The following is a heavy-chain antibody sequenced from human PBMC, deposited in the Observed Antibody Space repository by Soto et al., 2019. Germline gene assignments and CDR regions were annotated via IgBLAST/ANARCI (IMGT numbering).Heavy chain of an antibody. CDR2: INQSGGT. Sequence: QVQLQQWGAGLLKPSETLSLTCAVYGGSFSGYYWSWIRQPPGKGLEWIGEINQSGGTNYNPSLKSRVTISVDTSENQFSLKLGSVTAADTAVYYCARTYSSSWSPFDYWGQGTLVTVSS. CDR1: GGSFSGYY. CDR3: ARTYSSSWSPFDY. V-gene: IGHV4-34*01. J-gene: IGHJ4*02. D-gene: IGHD6-13*01.